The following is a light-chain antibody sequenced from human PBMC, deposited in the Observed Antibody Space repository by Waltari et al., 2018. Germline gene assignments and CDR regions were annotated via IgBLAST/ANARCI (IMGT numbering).Light chain of an antibody. CDR3: SSHANTYNFAHVV. CDR2: EVT. J-gene: IGLJ2*01. V-gene: IGLV2-23*02. Sequence: QSALTQPASVSGSPGQSITISCTGTSSDIGTYNYFSWYQQLPGKAPKMMIYEVTKRAAGVSYRFSGSKSGNAASLTISGLRAEDEADYYCSSHANTYNFAHVVFGGGTKLTVL. CDR1: SSDIGTYNY.